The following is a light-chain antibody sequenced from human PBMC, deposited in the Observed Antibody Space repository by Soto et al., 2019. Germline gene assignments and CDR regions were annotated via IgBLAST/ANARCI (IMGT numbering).Light chain of an antibody. CDR2: GVS. J-gene: IGLJ2*01. Sequence: QSVLTQPPSVSGAPGQRVTISCTGSSSNIGAGYDVHWYQQLPGTAPKLLIYGVSNRPSGVPDRFSGSKSGTSASLAITELQAEDEADYYCQSFDSSLSVGFGGGTKLTVL. V-gene: IGLV1-40*01. CDR3: QSFDSSLSVG. CDR1: SSNIGAGYD.